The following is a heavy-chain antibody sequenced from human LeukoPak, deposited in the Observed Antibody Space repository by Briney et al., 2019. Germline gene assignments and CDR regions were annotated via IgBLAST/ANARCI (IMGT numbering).Heavy chain of an antibody. J-gene: IGHJ3*02. CDR1: GYSFTSYW. D-gene: IGHD2-2*01. CDR2: IYPGDSDT. V-gene: IGHV5-51*01. CDR3: ARPYCSSTSCNDAFDI. Sequence: GESLQISCKGSGYSFTSYWIGWVRQMPGKGLEWMGIIYPGDSDTRYSPSFQGQVTISADKSISTPYLPWSSLKASDPAMYYCARPYCSSTSCNDAFDIWGQGTMVTVSS.